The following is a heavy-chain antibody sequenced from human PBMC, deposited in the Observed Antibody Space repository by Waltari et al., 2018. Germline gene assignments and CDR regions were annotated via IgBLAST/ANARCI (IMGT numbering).Heavy chain of an antibody. CDR2: INPNSGGT. V-gene: IGHV1-2*02. CDR3: ASSADCSGGSCYYYYYMDV. D-gene: IGHD2-15*01. CDR1: GYTFTGYY. Sequence: QVQLVQSGAEVKKPGASVKVSCKASGYTFTGYYMHWVRQAPGQGLEWMGWINPNSGGTNYAPKFQGRVTMTRDTSISTAYMELRRLRSDDTAVYYCASSADCSGGSCYYYYYMDVWGKGTTVTVSS. J-gene: IGHJ6*03.